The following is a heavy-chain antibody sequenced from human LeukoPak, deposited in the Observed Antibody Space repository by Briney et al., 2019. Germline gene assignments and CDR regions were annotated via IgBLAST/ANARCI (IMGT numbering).Heavy chain of an antibody. Sequence: GGSLRLSXAASGFTFSNAWMSWVRQAPGKGLEWVGRIKSKTDGGTTDYAAPVKGRFTISRDDSKNTLYLQMNSLKTEDTAVYYCTTRIPDLWNYGDYADYWGQGTLVTVSS. CDR3: TTRIPDLWNYGDYADY. CDR1: GFTFSNAW. J-gene: IGHJ4*02. D-gene: IGHD1-7*01. CDR2: IKSKTDGGTT. V-gene: IGHV3-15*01.